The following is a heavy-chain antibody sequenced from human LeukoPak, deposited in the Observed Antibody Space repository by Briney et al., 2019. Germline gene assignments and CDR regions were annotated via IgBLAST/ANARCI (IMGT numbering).Heavy chain of an antibody. CDR2: IYTSGST. CDR1: GGSISSYY. D-gene: IGHD3-10*01. J-gene: IGHJ6*03. Sequence: KPSETLSLTCTVSGGSISSYYWSWIRQPAWKGLEWIGRIYTSGSTNYNPSLKSRVTMSVDTSKNQFSLKLSSVTAADTAVYYCARVSRVDGSGSYTYYYYYMDVWGKGTTVTISS. CDR3: ARVSRVDGSGSYTYYYYYMDV. V-gene: IGHV4-4*07.